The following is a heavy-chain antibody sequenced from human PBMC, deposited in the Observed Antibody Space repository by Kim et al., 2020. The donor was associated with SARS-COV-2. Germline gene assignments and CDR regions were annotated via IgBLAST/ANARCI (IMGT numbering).Heavy chain of an antibody. D-gene: IGHD3-16*01. J-gene: IGHJ4*02. CDR1: GDSFTRYW. CDR2: LDPGGSDT. V-gene: IGHV5-10-1*01. Sequence: GESLKISCKVYGDSFTRYWITWVRQMPGKGLEWMGRLDPGGSDTTYSPSFRGHVTFSADKFVSPVYLQWDSLRASDTAIYYCARPARLSPGGGDLDYGGQGSLVTVS. CDR3: ARPARLSPGGGDLDY.